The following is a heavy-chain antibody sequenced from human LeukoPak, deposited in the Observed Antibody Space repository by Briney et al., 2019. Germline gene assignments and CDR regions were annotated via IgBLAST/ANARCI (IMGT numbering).Heavy chain of an antibody. D-gene: IGHD3-9*01. CDR2: ISGSGGST. J-gene: IGHJ6*03. Sequence: GGSLRLSCVASGFTFSSYSMNWVRQAPGKGLEWVSAISGSGGSTYYADSVKGRFTISRDNSKNTLYLQMNSLRAEDTAVYYCAKDGGEYYDILTGYYPRLYYMDVWGKGTTVTISS. V-gene: IGHV3-23*01. CDR1: GFTFSSYS. CDR3: AKDGGEYYDILTGYYPRLYYMDV.